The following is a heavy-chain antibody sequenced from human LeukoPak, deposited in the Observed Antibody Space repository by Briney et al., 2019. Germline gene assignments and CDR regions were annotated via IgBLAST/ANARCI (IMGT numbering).Heavy chain of an antibody. CDR2: IKQDGSEK. CDR1: GFTFSRYW. J-gene: IGHJ4*02. CDR3: ARLYDILTGAFDY. V-gene: IGHV3-7*02. D-gene: IGHD3-9*01. Sequence: GGSLRLSCAASGFTFSRYWMSWVRQAPGKGLEWVANIKQDGSEKYYVDSVKGRFTISRDNAKNSLYLQMSSLRAEDTAIYYCARLYDILTGAFDYWGQGTLVTVSS.